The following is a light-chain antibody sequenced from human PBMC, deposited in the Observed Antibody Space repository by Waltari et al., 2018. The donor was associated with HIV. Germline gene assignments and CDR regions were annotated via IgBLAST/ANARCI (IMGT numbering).Light chain of an antibody. Sequence: EIVMTQSPATLSVSQGERATLSSRASQSVSSNLAWYQQKPGQAPRLLIYGASTRATGIPARFSGSGSGTEFTLTISSLQSEDFAVYYCQQYNNWPPLFTFGPGTKVDIK. J-gene: IGKJ3*01. CDR2: GAS. V-gene: IGKV3-15*01. CDR1: QSVSSN. CDR3: QQYNNWPPLFT.